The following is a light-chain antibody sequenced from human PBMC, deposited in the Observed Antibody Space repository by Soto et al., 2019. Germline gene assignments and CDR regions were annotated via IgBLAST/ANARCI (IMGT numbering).Light chain of an antibody. CDR1: SSDVGSYNL. CDR2: EGS. V-gene: IGLV2-23*01. CDR3: CSFAGSDTLI. J-gene: IGLJ2*01. Sequence: QSVLTQPASVSGSPGQSITISCTGTSSDVGSYNLVSWYQQHPGKPPKLLIYEGSKRPSGVSDRFSGSKSGNMASLTISGLQAEDEADYYCCSFAGSDTLIFGGGTKLTVL.